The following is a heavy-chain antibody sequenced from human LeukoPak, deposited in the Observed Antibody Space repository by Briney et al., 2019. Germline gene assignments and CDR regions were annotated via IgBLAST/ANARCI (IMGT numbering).Heavy chain of an antibody. J-gene: IGHJ4*02. Sequence: SETLSLTCTVSGGSISIYYWSWIRQPPGKGLEWIGYIYYSGSTNYNPSLKSRVTISVDTSKNQFSLKLSSVTAADTAVYYCARLTYDQYYFDYWGQGTLVTVSS. D-gene: IGHD3-22*01. V-gene: IGHV4-59*08. CDR1: GGSISIYY. CDR3: ARLTYDQYYFDY. CDR2: IYYSGST.